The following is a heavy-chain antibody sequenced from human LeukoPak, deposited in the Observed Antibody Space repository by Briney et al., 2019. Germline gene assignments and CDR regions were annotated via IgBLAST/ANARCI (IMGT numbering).Heavy chain of an antibody. CDR3: AKESDSGYHSEGPKN. J-gene: IGHJ4*02. CDR2: VRNDGSNE. D-gene: IGHD5-12*01. Sequence: PGGSLRLSCEASGFTFSNCAMTWVRQAPGKGLEWVAFVRNDGSNEYYVGSVKGRFTISRDKSKNTLYLQMNSLRAEDTAVYSCAKESDSGYHSEGPKNWGLGTLVTVSS. CDR1: GFTFSNCA. V-gene: IGHV3-30*02.